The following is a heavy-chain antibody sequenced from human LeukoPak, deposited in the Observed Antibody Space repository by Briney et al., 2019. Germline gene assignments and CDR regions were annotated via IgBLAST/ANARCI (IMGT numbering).Heavy chain of an antibody. CDR1: GFTFSSYG. D-gene: IGHD3-22*01. V-gene: IGHV3-30*18. CDR2: ISYDGSNK. Sequence: GGSLRLSCAASGFTFSSYGMHWVRQAPGKGPEWVAVISYDGSNKYYADSVKGRFTISKDNSKNTLYLQMNSLRAEDTAVYYCAKEMLYYYDSSGYYLDYWGQGTLVTVSS. CDR3: AKEMLYYYDSSGYYLDY. J-gene: IGHJ4*02.